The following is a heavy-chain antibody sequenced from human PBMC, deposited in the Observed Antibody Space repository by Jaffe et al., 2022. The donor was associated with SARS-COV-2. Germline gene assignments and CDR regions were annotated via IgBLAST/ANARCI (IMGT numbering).Heavy chain of an antibody. CDR3: ARLPLRIAVAGLFFDY. CDR2: IYYSGST. V-gene: IGHV4-39*01. Sequence: QLQLQESGPGLVKPSETLSLTCTVSGGSISSSSYYWGWIRQPPGKGLEWIGSIYYSGSTYYNPSLKSRVTISVDTSKNQFSLKLSSVTAADTAVYYCARLPLRIAVAGLFFDYWGQGTLVTVSS. D-gene: IGHD6-19*01. CDR1: GGSISSSSYY. J-gene: IGHJ4*02.